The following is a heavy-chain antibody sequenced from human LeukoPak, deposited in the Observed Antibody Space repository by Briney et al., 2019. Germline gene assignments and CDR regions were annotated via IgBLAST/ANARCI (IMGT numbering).Heavy chain of an antibody. CDR1: GFTFSDHY. CDR2: ITTDGSGT. CDR3: ARVSRWFDP. V-gene: IGHV3-74*01. J-gene: IGHJ5*02. Sequence: GGSLRLSCAASGFTFSDHYMSWIRQAPGKGLVWVSRITTDGSGTTYADSVKGRFTISRDNAKNMLYLQMNSLRAEDTAVYYCARVSRWFDPWGQGTLVTVSS.